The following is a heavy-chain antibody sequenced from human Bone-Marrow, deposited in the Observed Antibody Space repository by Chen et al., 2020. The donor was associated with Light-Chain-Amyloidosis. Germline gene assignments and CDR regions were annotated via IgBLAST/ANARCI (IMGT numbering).Heavy chain of an antibody. CDR3: AKEMGIHNGAFDI. CDR1: NFTFVVYT. D-gene: IGHD2-8*01. Sequence: EVHLVESGGGLVKPGGSLRLSCAGSNFTFVVYTMNWVRLTPGKGLEWVSAISSSSRSTYYADSVRGRFTTSRDNADNSLTLHMDDLRVEDTGVYFCAKEMGIHNGAFDIWGRGTVVTVSS. CDR2: ISSSSRST. V-gene: IGHV3-21*01. J-gene: IGHJ3*02.